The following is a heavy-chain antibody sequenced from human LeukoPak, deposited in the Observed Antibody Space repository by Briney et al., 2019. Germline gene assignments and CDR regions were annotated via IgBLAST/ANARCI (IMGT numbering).Heavy chain of an antibody. Sequence: SVKVSCKASGNSISNYAVSWVRQAPGQGLEWMGGIIPIFGTANYAQKFQGRVTITADESTSTAYMELSSLRSEDTAVYYCAARVVGYCSSTSCYREGYFDYWGQGTLVTVSS. CDR3: AARVVGYCSSTSCYREGYFDY. J-gene: IGHJ4*02. CDR1: GNSISNYA. D-gene: IGHD2-2*02. CDR2: IIPIFGTA. V-gene: IGHV1-69*13.